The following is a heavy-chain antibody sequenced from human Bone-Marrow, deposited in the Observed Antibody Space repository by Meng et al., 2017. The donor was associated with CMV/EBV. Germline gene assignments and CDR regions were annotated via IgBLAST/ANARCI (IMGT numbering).Heavy chain of an antibody. V-gene: IGHV3-23*01. Sequence: LGLSCAASGLTFSSYTMAWVRQAPGKALDWVSAISGTGGTTYYADSVKGRFTISRNNSKNTLYLQLKSLRAEDTAVYYCASRDVWFDSWGRGTLVTVSS. CDR2: ISGTGGTT. J-gene: IGHJ5*01. CDR3: ASRDVWFDS. CDR1: GLTFSSYT.